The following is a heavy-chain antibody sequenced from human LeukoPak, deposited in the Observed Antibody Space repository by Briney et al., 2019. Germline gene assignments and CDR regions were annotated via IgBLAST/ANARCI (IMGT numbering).Heavy chain of an antibody. CDR3: ARAYYYDSSGYPTLYYYYGMDV. CDR2: IIPIFGTA. J-gene: IGHJ6*02. D-gene: IGHD3-22*01. V-gene: IGHV1-69*01. CDR1: GGTFSSYA. Sequence: SVKVSCKASGGTFSSYAISWVRQVPGQGLEWMGGIIPIFGTANYAQKFQGSVTITADESTSTAYMELSSLRSEDTAVYYCARAYYYDSSGYPTLYYYYGMDVWGQGTTVTVSS.